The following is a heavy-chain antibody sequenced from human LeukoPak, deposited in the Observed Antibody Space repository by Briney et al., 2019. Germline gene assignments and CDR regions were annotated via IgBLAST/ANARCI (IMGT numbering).Heavy chain of an antibody. CDR1: GGSISSYY. J-gene: IGHJ6*02. D-gene: IGHD1-26*01. CDR3: ARAGVVGATNRPYYYYGMDV. Sequence: SETLSLTCTVSGGSISSYYWSWLRQPPEKGLEWIGYIYYSGSTNYNPSLKSRVTISVDTSKNQFSLKLSSVTAADTAVYYCARAGVVGATNRPYYYYGMDVWGQGTTVTVSS. CDR2: IYYSGST. V-gene: IGHV4-59*08.